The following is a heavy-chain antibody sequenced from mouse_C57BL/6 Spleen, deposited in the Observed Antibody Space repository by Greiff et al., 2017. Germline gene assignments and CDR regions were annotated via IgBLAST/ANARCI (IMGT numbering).Heavy chain of an antibody. CDR2: IHPNSGST. CDR3: ARSPLDYGSSYGYFDV. J-gene: IGHJ1*03. D-gene: IGHD1-1*01. V-gene: IGHV1-64*01. CDR1: GYTFTSYW. Sequence: QVQLQQPGAELVKPGASVKLSCKASGYTFTSYWMHWVKQRPGQGLEWIGMIHPNSGSTNYNEKFKSKATLTVDKSSSTAYMQLSSLTSEDSAVYYCARSPLDYGSSYGYFDVWGTGTTVTVSS.